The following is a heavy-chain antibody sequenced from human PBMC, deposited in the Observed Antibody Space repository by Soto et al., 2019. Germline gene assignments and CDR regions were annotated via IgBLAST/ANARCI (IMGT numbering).Heavy chain of an antibody. CDR2: TYFRSRWYN. J-gene: IGHJ5*02. Sequence: SQTLSLTCAISGDSVSSKTAAWNWIRQSPSRGLEWLGRTYFRSRWYNDYAISVKGRITINPDTSKNQFSLLLNSVTPEDMAVYYCARTSPRGSGTWFDPWGQGTLVTVSS. CDR3: ARTSPRGSGTWFDP. CDR1: GDSVSSKTAA. D-gene: IGHD3-10*01. V-gene: IGHV6-1*01.